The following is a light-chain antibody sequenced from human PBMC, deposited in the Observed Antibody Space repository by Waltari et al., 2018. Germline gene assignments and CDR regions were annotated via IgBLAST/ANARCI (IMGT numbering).Light chain of an antibody. CDR1: NNDVGAYNY. CDR3: SSYTTTNTVV. V-gene: IGLV2-14*01. J-gene: IGLJ2*01. Sequence: QSALTQPASVSGSPGQSITISCTGSNNDVGAYNYVSWYQQHPGKAPKLIIYEVNNRPSGISNRFSGSHSGNTASLTISGLQADDEAYYHCSSYTTTNTVVFGGGTTLTVL. CDR2: EVN.